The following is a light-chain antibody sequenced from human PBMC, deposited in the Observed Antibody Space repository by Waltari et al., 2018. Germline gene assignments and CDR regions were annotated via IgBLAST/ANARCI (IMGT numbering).Light chain of an antibody. Sequence: QLVLTQSPSASASLGASFQLTCTLSSGHSSNVLAWHHHQPEKVRRYLMKVNRDGSHSKGDEIPDRCSGASSGAERHLTISSFQSGDEADYDSQTGGHGTWVCGGGTKLTVL. V-gene: IGLV4-69*01. CDR1: SGHSSNV. CDR3: QTGGHGTWV. CDR2: VNRDGSH. J-gene: IGLJ3*02.